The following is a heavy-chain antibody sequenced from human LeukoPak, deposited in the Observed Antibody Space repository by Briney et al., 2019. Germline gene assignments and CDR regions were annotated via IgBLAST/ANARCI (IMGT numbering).Heavy chain of an antibody. CDR1: GGTFSSYA. CDR3: ARDGDSSGWYYFDY. J-gene: IGHJ4*02. Sequence: GASVKVSCKASGGTFSSYAISWVRQAPGQGLEWMGGIIPIFGTANYAQKFQGRVTITADESTSTAYMELSSLRSEDTAVYYGARDGDSSGWYYFDYWGQGTLVTVSS. CDR2: IIPIFGTA. V-gene: IGHV1-69*13. D-gene: IGHD6-19*01.